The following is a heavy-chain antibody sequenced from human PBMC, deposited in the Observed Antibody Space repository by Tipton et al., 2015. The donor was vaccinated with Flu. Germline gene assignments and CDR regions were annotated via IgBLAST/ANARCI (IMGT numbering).Heavy chain of an antibody. J-gene: IGHJ5*02. V-gene: IGHV4-34*01. Sequence: TLSLTCAVSDGSFSGFYWTWIRQPPGKGLEWIGDINESGRTKYNPSLKSRVSISVDTSKNQISLRVNSVTAADTGVYYCARVVANVPDPWGQGTLVTVSS. CDR3: ARVVANVPDP. CDR1: DGSFSGFY. D-gene: IGHD3-10*01. CDR2: INESGRT.